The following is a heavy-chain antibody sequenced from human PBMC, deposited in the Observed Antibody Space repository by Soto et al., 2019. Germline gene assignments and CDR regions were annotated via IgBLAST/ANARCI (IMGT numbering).Heavy chain of an antibody. CDR2: IYSGGST. CDR1: GFTVSSNY. Sequence: GGSLRLSCAASGFTVSSNYMSWVHQAPGKGLEWVSVIYSGGSTYYADSVKGRFTISRDNSKNTLYLQMNSLRAEDTAVYYCARAIPGDVWGYYFDYWGQGTLVTVSS. J-gene: IGHJ4*02. CDR3: ARAIPGDVWGYYFDY. D-gene: IGHD7-27*01. V-gene: IGHV3-53*01.